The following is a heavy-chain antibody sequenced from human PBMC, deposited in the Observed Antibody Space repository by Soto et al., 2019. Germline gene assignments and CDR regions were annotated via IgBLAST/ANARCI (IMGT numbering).Heavy chain of an antibody. CDR1: GYIFTSYG. CDR2: IGLYIHNT. J-gene: IGHJ4*02. CDR3: ARGALDYGSESDYNTPSDY. D-gene: IGHD3-10*01. Sequence: ASVKVSCKASGYIFTSYGINWVRQAPGQGLEWMGWIGLYIHNTNYAQKFQGRVTITADTSTSTVYMELRSLTSDDTAVYYCARGALDYGSESDYNTPSDYWGQGTLVTVSS. V-gene: IGHV1-18*04.